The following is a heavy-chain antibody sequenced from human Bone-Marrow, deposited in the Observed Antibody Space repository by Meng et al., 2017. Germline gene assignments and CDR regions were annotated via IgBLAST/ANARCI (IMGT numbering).Heavy chain of an antibody. CDR2: ISSSGSTI. CDR3: ARTPSITMIVVYWAYYFDY. CDR1: GFTFSSYE. Sequence: GESLKISCAASGFTFSSYEMNWVRQAPGKGLEWVSYISSSGSTIYYADSVKGRFTISRDNAKNSLYLQMNSLRAEDMAVYYCARTPSITMIVVYWAYYFDYWGQGTLVTVSS. D-gene: IGHD3-22*01. V-gene: IGHV3-48*03. J-gene: IGHJ4*02.